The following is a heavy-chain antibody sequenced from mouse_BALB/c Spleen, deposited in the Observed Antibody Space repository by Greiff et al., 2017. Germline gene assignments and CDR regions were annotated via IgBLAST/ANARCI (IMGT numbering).Heavy chain of an antibody. J-gene: IGHJ4*01. V-gene: IGHV5-6-5*01. CDR1: GFTFSSYA. CDR3: ARGGYYRYAMDY. D-gene: IGHD2-14*01. Sequence: EVKLMESGGGLVKPGGSLKLSCAASGFTFSSYAMSWVRQTPEKRLEWVASISSGGSTYYPDSVKGRFTISRDNARNILYLQMSSLRSEDTAMYYCARGGYYRYAMDYWGQGTSVTVSS. CDR2: ISSGGST.